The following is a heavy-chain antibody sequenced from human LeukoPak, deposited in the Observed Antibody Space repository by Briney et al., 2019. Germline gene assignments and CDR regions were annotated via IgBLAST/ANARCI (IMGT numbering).Heavy chain of an antibody. CDR2: NYYRGST. V-gene: IGHV4-59*01. CDR1: GGSFSRYY. J-gene: IGHJ4*02. CDR3: ARSLRSSRITMVRENSYFYY. D-gene: IGHD3-10*01. Sequence: SETLSLTCTVSGGSFSRYYWSWVRQPPGKGLEGSGYNYYRGSTNYNPSLTSRGTISVDKSKNQFSLKLSSVTAADTAVYYCARSLRSSRITMVRENSYFYYCGQGTLLTVSS.